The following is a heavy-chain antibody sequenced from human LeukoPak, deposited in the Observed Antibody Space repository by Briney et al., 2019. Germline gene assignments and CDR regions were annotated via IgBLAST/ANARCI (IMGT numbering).Heavy chain of an antibody. J-gene: IGHJ5*02. CDR2: ISAYNGNT. CDR1: GYTFTSYG. CDR3: ARDQVELRYFDWLLGNWFDP. Sequence: GASVKVSCKASGYTFTSYGISWVRQAPGQGLEWMGWISAYNGNTNYAQKLQGRVTMTTDTSTSTAYMELRSLRSDDTAVYYCARDQVELRYFDWLLGNWFDPWGQGTLVTVSS. D-gene: IGHD3-9*01. V-gene: IGHV1-18*01.